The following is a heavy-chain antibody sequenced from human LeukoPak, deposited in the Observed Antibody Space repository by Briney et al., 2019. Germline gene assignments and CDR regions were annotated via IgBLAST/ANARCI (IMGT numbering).Heavy chain of an antibody. Sequence: SETLSLTGTVSGYSISSGYYWGWIRRPPGKGLEWIGSIYHSGSTYYNPSLKSRVTISVDTSKNQFSLKLSSVTAADTAVYYCASGYCSSTSCYTPLGWFDPWGQGTLVTVSS. CDR2: IYHSGST. CDR1: GYSISSGYY. D-gene: IGHD2-2*02. V-gene: IGHV4-38-2*02. J-gene: IGHJ5*02. CDR3: ASGYCSSTSCYTPLGWFDP.